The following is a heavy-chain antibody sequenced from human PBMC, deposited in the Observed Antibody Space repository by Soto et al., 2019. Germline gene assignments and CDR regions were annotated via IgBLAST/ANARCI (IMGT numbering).Heavy chain of an antibody. Sequence: ASVKVSCKASGYTFTGYYMHWVRQAPGQGLEWMGWINPNSGGTNYAQKFQGWVTMTRNTSISTAYMELSRLRSEDTAVYYCARGQVDYDYPYYMDVWGKGTTVTVSS. D-gene: IGHD3-16*01. J-gene: IGHJ6*03. V-gene: IGHV1-2*04. CDR2: INPNSGGT. CDR3: ARGQVDYDYPYYMDV. CDR1: GYTFTGYY.